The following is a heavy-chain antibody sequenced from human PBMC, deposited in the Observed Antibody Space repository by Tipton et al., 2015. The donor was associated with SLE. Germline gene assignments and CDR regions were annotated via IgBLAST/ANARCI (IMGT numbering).Heavy chain of an antibody. J-gene: IGHJ6*02. CDR3: AKETDYYYGMDV. V-gene: IGHV3-30*02. CDR1: GFTFSAYG. Sequence: SLRLSCAASGFTFSAYGMHWVRQAPGKGLEWVAFIRYDGSKTDYSDSVKGRFTVSRDNSKKTLYLQMNSLRAEDTAVYYCAKETDYYYGMDVWGQGTTVTVSS. CDR2: IRYDGSKT. D-gene: IGHD1-14*01.